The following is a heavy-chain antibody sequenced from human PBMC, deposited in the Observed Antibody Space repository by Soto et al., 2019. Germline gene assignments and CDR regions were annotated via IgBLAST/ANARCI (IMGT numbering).Heavy chain of an antibody. CDR1: GLTVRSNY. CDR3: ARPPYCGGRLCYFYGMDV. J-gene: IGHJ6*02. D-gene: IGHD2-21*01. CDR2: IYGGGST. Sequence: WGSLRLSCEGSGLTVRSNYMRWVRQAPGEGLACVSVIYGGGSTYYADSVKGRFTISRDNSKNTLYLQMNSLRAEDTAVYYCARPPYCGGRLCYFYGMDVWGQGTTVTVSS. V-gene: IGHV3-53*01.